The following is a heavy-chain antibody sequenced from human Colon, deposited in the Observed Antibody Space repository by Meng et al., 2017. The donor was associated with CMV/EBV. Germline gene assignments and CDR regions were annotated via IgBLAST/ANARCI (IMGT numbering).Heavy chain of an antibody. CDR1: GFTFSSRA. D-gene: IGHD4-17*01. V-gene: IGHV3-23*05. CDR3: VRVGDYPGGYFDY. CDR2: IYGNGATI. Sequence: GESLKISCVASGFTFSSRAMNWVRQAPGKGLEWVSLIYGNGATIYYADSVKGRFTISRDNSKNTLSLQMNSLRGDDTAVYYCVRVGDYPGGYFDYWGLGTLVTVSS. J-gene: IGHJ4*02.